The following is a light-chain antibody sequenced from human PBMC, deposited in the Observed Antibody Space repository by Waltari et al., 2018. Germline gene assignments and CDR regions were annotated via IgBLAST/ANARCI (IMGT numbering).Light chain of an antibody. CDR2: DVV. V-gene: IGLV2-11*01. CDR1: LNDVGVEDY. J-gene: IGLJ3*02. CDR3: CSDAGAYTFV. Sequence: QSALTQPHSVSASPGRSVTIPCSGSLNDVGVEDYVSWYQQLPGKAPKLILYDVVKRPLGVPLRVSGSKYGTTAALTISGLQTDDEATYYCCSDAGAYTFVFGGGTKLTVL.